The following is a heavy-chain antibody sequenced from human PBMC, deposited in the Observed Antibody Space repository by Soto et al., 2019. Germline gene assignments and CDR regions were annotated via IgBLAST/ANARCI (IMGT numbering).Heavy chain of an antibody. D-gene: IGHD5-18*01. J-gene: IGHJ4*02. Sequence: GGSLRLSCEASGFTFSSYGMHGVRQAPGKGLEWVAVISYDGSNKYYADSVKGRFTISRDNSKNTLYLQMNSLRDEDTDLYYCAKERGYRSHYFSYWGQGT. CDR2: ISYDGSNK. CDR3: AKERGYRSHYFSY. V-gene: IGHV3-30*18. CDR1: GFTFSSYG.